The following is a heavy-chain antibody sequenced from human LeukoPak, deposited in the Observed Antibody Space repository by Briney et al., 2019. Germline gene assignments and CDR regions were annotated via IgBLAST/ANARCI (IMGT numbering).Heavy chain of an antibody. V-gene: IGHV3-30-3*01. Sequence: SLRLSCAASGFTFSSYAMHWVRQAPGKGLEWLAVISYDGSNKYHADSVKGRFTISRDNSKNTLYLQMNSLRAEDTAVYYCAAYRALDYWGQGTLATVSS. CDR3: AAYRALDY. CDR2: ISYDGSNK. CDR1: GFTFSSYA. D-gene: IGHD3-10*01. J-gene: IGHJ4*02.